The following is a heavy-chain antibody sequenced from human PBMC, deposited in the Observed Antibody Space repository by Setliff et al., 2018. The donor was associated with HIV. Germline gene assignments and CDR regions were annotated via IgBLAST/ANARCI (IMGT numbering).Heavy chain of an antibody. CDR2: INHSGST. CDR3: ARGLSMTVFGVVRTGNYRGV. D-gene: IGHD3-3*01. Sequence: SETLSLTCAVYGGSFSNYYWSWIRQLPGKGLEWIGEINHSGSTNYNPSLKSRVTISVDTSKSQFSLNLTSVTAADTAVYYCARGLSMTVFGVVRTGNYRGVWGKGTTVTVSS. V-gene: IGHV4-34*01. CDR1: GGSFSNYY. J-gene: IGHJ6*03.